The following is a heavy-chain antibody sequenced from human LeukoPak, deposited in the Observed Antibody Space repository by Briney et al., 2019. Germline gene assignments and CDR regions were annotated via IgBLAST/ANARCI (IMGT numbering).Heavy chain of an antibody. Sequence: GGSLGLSCAASGFRFSDFTMTWVRQAPGKGPEWVSAIGGRGGSTYYADSLGGRFTISRDKSKNTLYLQMNSLRAEDTAVYYCAKDLAEYQLLWTAGDYWGQGTLVTVSS. V-gene: IGHV3-23*01. J-gene: IGHJ4*02. CDR2: IGGRGGST. CDR3: AKDLAEYQLLWTAGDY. CDR1: GFRFSDFT. D-gene: IGHD2-2*01.